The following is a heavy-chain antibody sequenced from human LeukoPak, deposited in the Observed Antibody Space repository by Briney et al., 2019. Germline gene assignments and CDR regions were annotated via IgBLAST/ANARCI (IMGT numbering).Heavy chain of an antibody. J-gene: IGHJ4*02. Sequence: PGGSLRLSCAASGFTFSSYGMHWVRQAPGKGLEWVAVISYDGSNKYYADSVRGPFTISRDNSKNTLYLQMSSLRAEDTAIYYCAKGMGAYCDGDCSSRTFDYWGQGTLVTVSS. CDR3: AKGMGAYCDGDCSSRTFDY. V-gene: IGHV3-30*18. CDR2: ISYDGSNK. CDR1: GFTFSSYG. D-gene: IGHD2-21*02.